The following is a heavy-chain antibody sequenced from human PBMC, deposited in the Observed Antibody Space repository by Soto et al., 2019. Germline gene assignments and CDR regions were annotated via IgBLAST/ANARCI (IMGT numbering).Heavy chain of an antibody. J-gene: IGHJ4*02. D-gene: IGHD3-10*01. Sequence: QVQLQQWGAGLLKPSETLSLTCAVYDGSSNNYYWSWIRQPPGKGLEWIGEINHSGSTNYNASLKSRVTISEDTSKKQFSLELIFVTAADTAVYYSARGGLIRGVLYYWGQGTLVTVSS. CDR1: DGSSNNYY. CDR3: ARGGLIRGVLYY. CDR2: INHSGST. V-gene: IGHV4-34*01.